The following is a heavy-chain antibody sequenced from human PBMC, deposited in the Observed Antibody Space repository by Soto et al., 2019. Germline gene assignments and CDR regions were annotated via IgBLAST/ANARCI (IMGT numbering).Heavy chain of an antibody. CDR2: ISGSGGST. Sequence: GALRRSGAASWLTCESDSMRGVRQAPGKGLEWVSAISGSGGSTYYADSVKGRFTISRDNSKNTLYLQMNSLRAEDTAVYYCAKDPLAAAPVDYWGQGTLVTVSS. CDR1: WLTCESDS. D-gene: IGHD6-13*01. CDR3: AKDPLAAAPVDY. V-gene: IGHV3-23*01. J-gene: IGHJ4*02.